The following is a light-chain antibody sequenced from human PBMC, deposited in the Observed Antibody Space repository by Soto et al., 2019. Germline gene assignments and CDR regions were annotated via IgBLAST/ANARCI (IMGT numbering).Light chain of an antibody. CDR1: QSLINF. V-gene: IGKV3-11*01. J-gene: IGKJ5*01. CDR2: DAS. Sequence: EIVLTQSTGTLSLSPGERATLSWRASQSLINFVAWYQHKPGQPPRLLIYDASKRATGIPTRFSGSGYGTDFNLTISSLQPEDFAVYYCQQRSNWPDAFGQGTRLEIK. CDR3: QQRSNWPDA.